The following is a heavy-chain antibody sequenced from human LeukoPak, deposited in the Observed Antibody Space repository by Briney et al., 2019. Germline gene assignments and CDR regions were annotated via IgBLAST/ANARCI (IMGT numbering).Heavy chain of an antibody. V-gene: IGHV4-39*07. J-gene: IGHJ4*02. CDR1: GGSISSSSYY. D-gene: IGHD6-13*01. CDR3: TRFWAAARPFDY. Sequence: TTSETLSLTCTVSGGSISSSSYYWGWIRQPPGKGLEWIGSIYYSGSTYYNPSLKSRVTISVDTSKNQFSLKLSSVTAADTAVYYCTRFWAAARPFDYWGQGTLVTVSS. CDR2: IYYSGST.